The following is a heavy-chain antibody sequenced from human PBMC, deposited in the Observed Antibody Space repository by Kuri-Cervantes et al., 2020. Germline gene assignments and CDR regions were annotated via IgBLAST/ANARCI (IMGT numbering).Heavy chain of an antibody. J-gene: IGHJ4*02. CDR3: ARDEYYYGSSGYSASFDY. D-gene: IGHD3-22*01. Sequence: GESLKISCTASGFTFSDYYMSWIRQAPGKGLEWVSYISSSGSTIYYADSVKGRFTISRDNAKNSLYLQMNSLRAEDTAVYYCARDEYYYGSSGYSASFDYWGQGTLVTVSS. V-gene: IGHV3-11*01. CDR1: GFTFSDYY. CDR2: ISSSGSTI.